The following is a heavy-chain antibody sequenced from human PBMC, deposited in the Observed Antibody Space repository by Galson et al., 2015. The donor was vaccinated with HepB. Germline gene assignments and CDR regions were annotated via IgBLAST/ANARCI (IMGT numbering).Heavy chain of an antibody. CDR1: GDSVSSNSAA. Sequence: CAISGDSVSSNSAAWYRIRQSPSRGLEWLGRTYYRAKWYSDYAVSVRGRISIHPDTSKNQFSLHLNFVTPEDTAVYYCARVAGTIYYYGMDVWGQGTTVTVSS. D-gene: IGHD2-15*01. CDR2: TYYRAKWYS. CDR3: ARVAGTIYYYGMDV. V-gene: IGHV6-1*01. J-gene: IGHJ6*02.